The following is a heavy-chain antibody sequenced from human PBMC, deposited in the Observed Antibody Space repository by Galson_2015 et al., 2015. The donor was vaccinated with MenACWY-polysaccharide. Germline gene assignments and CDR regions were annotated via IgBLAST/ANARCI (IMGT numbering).Heavy chain of an antibody. D-gene: IGHD1-1*01. CDR1: GFTFSSYW. CDR2: INSDGSGT. CDR3: VRGWKTDPPFDY. Sequence: SLRLSCAASGFTFSSYWMYWVRQGPGKGLEWVSRINSDGSGTRYADSVKGRYTISRDNAKNTLYLQMNSLRAEDTAVYYCVRGWKTDPPFDYWGQGTLVTVSS. V-gene: IGHV3-74*01. J-gene: IGHJ4*02.